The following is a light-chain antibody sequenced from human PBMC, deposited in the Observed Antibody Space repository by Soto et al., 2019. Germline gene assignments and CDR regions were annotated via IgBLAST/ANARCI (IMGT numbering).Light chain of an antibody. J-gene: IGLJ1*01. CDR3: LSYADSAYV. Sequence: QSVLTQPPSASGSPGQSVTISCAGTSSDVGGYNYVSWYQQYPGKVPKLMIYEVSERPSWVPDRFSVCKSGNTAFLTASGLQAEEEAEYYCLSYADSAYVFGTRSNVTV. CDR1: SSDVGGYNY. CDR2: EVS. V-gene: IGLV2-8*01.